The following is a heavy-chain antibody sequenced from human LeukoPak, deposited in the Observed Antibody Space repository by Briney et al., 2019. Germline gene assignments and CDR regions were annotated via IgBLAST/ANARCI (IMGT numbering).Heavy chain of an antibody. CDR1: GFTFSLYE. Sequence: GGSLRLSCAASGFTFSLYEMNWVRQAPGKGLEWLSYISSSGRTMYYADSSRGRFTISRDNAKNSVYLQMNSLRAEDTAIYYCARDNLVAAYTNWFDPWGQGTLVTVSS. CDR3: ARDNLVAAYTNWFDP. V-gene: IGHV3-48*03. J-gene: IGHJ5*02. CDR2: ISSSGRTM. D-gene: IGHD2-2*01.